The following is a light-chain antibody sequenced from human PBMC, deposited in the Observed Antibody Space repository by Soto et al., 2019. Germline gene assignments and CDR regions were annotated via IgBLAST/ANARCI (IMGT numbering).Light chain of an antibody. V-gene: IGKV1-5*01. CDR1: HSISSW. CDR2: DDS. J-gene: IGKJ1*01. CDR3: QPYNSYSGT. Sequence: DIQMTQSPSTLSASVGDRVTITCRASHSISSWLAWYQQKPGKAPKLLIYDDSSFESGVPSRFSGSVSGTEFTLTISSRQPYDFATSYCQPYNSYSGTFGQGTKEDI.